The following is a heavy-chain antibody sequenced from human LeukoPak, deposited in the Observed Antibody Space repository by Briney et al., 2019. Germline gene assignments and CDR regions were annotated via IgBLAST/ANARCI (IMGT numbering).Heavy chain of an antibody. CDR2: INHSGST. Sequence: PSETLSLTCAVYGGSFSGYYWSWIRQPPGKGLEWIGEINHSGSTNYNPSLKSRVTISVDTSKNQFSLKLSSVTAADTAVYYCASAYGGLLDYWGQGTLVTVSS. CDR3: ASAYGGLLDY. D-gene: IGHD3-16*01. CDR1: GGSFSGYY. J-gene: IGHJ4*02. V-gene: IGHV4-34*01.